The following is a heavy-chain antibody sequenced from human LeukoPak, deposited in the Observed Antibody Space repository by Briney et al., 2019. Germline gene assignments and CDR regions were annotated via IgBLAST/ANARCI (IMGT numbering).Heavy chain of an antibody. J-gene: IGHJ4*02. V-gene: IGHV3-21*01. D-gene: IGHD2-21*01. CDR1: GFTFSSYS. Sequence: PGGSLRLSCAASGFTFSSYSMNWVRQAPGKGLEWVSSISSSSSYIYYADSVKGRFTISRDNAKNSLYLQMNSLRAEDTAVCYCARDSPYCGGDCYVFDYWGQGTLVTVSP. CDR3: ARDSPYCGGDCYVFDY. CDR2: ISSSSSYI.